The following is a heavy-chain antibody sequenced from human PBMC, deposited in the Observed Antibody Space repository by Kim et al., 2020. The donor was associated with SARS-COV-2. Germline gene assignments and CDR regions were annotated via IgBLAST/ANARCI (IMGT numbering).Heavy chain of an antibody. CDR2: ISYDGSNK. Sequence: GGSLRLSCAASGFTFSSYGMHWVRQAPGKGLEWVAVISYDGSNKYYADSVKGRFTISRDNSKNTLYLQMNSLRAEDTAVYYCAKGREYSSSSLFDPWGQGTLVTVSS. J-gene: IGHJ5*02. V-gene: IGHV3-30*18. CDR1: GFTFSSYG. D-gene: IGHD6-6*01. CDR3: AKGREYSSSSLFDP.